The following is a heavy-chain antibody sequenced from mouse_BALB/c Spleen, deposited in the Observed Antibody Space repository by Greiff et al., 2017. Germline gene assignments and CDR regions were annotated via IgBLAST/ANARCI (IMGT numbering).Heavy chain of an antibody. CDR3: ARDYGSSYGFAY. CDR1: GYAFSSSW. V-gene: IGHV1-82*01. Sequence: QVQLKESGPELVKPGASVKISCKASGYAFSSSWMNWVKQRPGQGLEWIGRIYPGDGDTNYNGKFKGKATLTADKSSSTAYMQLSSLTSVDSAVYFCARDYGSSYGFAYWGQGTLVTVSA. D-gene: IGHD1-1*01. J-gene: IGHJ3*01. CDR2: IYPGDGDT.